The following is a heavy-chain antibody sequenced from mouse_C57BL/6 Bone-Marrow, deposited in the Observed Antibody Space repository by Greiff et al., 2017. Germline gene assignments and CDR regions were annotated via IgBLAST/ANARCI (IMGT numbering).Heavy chain of an antibody. D-gene: IGHD1-2*01. Sequence: QVQLQQPGAELVMPGASVKLSCKASGYTFTSYWMHCVKQRPGQGLEWIGEIDPSDSYTNYNQKFKGKSTLTVDKSSSTAYMQLSSLTSEDSAVYYYLTLSYYYAMDYWGQGTSVTVSS. CDR3: LTLSYYYAMDY. CDR2: IDPSDSYT. J-gene: IGHJ4*01. V-gene: IGHV1-69*01. CDR1: GYTFTSYW.